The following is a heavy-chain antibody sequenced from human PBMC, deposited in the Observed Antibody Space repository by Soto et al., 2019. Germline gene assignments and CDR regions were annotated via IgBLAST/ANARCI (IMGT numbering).Heavy chain of an antibody. D-gene: IGHD2-2*01. CDR1: GDYIHVGGYY. Sequence: PALTCSVSGDYIHVGGYYWTWIRQRPGKGLEWMGYIYYTGKTYYNPSLESRLTMSVDRSKNQFSLRLTSVTAADTAVYFCGRDLTSNANCIDPWGQGTLVTVSS. V-gene: IGHV4-30-4*01. CDR2: IYYTGKT. J-gene: IGHJ5*02. CDR3: GRDLTSNANCIDP.